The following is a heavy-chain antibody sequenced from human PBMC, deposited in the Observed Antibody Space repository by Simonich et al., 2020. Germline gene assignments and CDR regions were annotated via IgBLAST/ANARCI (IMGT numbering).Heavy chain of an antibody. D-gene: IGHD1-26*01. J-gene: IGHJ4*02. CDR2: INLSGSP. CDR3: ARGLIGGSYYY. V-gene: IGHV4-34*01. CDR1: GGSFSGYY. Sequence: QVQLQQWGAGLLKPSETLSLTCAVYGGSFSGYYWSWIRQPPGKGLVWVGEINLSGSPNFNPSLKSRVTISVDTSKNQCSLKLSSVTAADTAVYYCARGLIGGSYYYWGQGTLVTVSS.